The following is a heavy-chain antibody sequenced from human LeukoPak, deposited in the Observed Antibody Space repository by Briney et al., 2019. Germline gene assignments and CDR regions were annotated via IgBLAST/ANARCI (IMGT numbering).Heavy chain of an antibody. J-gene: IGHJ4*02. CDR2: IIPILGIA. Sequence: SVKVSCKASGGTFSSYAISWVRQAPGQGLEWMGRIIPILGIANYAQKFQGRVTITADKSTSTAYMELSSLRSEDTAVHYCARGYHDSSGYYPYWGQGTLVTVSS. CDR3: ARGYHDSSGYYPY. CDR1: GGTFSSYA. D-gene: IGHD3-22*01. V-gene: IGHV1-69*04.